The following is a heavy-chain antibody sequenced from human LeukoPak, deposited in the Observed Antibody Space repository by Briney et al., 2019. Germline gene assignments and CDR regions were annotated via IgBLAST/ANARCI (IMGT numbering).Heavy chain of an antibody. CDR2: INPSGGST. J-gene: IGHJ3*02. Sequence: ASVKVSCKASGYTFTGYYMHLVRQAPGQGLEWMGIINPSGGSTSYAQKFQGRVTITADESTSTAYMELSSLRSEDTAVYYCARVGRIADFWSGYRNDAFDIWGQGTMVTVSS. V-gene: IGHV1-46*01. CDR1: GYTFTGYY. D-gene: IGHD3-3*01. CDR3: ARVGRIADFWSGYRNDAFDI.